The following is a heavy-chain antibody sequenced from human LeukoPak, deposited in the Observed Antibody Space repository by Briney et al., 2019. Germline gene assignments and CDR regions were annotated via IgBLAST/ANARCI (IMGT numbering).Heavy chain of an antibody. CDR3: AKDRQYCSGGSCYPYYFDY. Sequence: GGSLRLSCAASGFTFSSYAMHWVRQAPGKGLEWVAVISYDGSNKYYADSVKGRFTISRDNSKNTLYLQMNSLRAEDTAVYYCAKDRQYCSGGSCYPYYFDYWGQGTLVTVSS. V-gene: IGHV3-30*04. CDR2: ISYDGSNK. CDR1: GFTFSSYA. D-gene: IGHD2-15*01. J-gene: IGHJ4*02.